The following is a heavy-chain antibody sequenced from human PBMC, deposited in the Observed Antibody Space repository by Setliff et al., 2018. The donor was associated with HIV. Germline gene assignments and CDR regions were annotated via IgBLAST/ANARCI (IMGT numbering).Heavy chain of an antibody. J-gene: IGHJ4*02. CDR2: IYHRGST. Sequence: SETLSLTCTVSGASITTDTYYWAWIRQPPGKGLEWIGSIYHRGSTHHNSSLKSRVTFSVDTSKNQFSLKLSSVTAADTAVYYCARSFGNGNSRLGNWGQGTLVTVSS. CDR3: ARSFGNGNSRLGN. CDR1: GASITTDTYY. D-gene: IGHD2-8*01. V-gene: IGHV4-39*01.